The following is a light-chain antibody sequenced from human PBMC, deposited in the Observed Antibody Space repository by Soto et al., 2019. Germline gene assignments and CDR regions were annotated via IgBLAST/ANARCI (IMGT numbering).Light chain of an antibody. CDR2: KAS. J-gene: IGKJ1*01. V-gene: IGKV1-5*03. Sequence: DIQMTQSPSTLSASVGDRVTITCRASQTISTLLAWYQQRPGKAPNLLIYKASSLESRVPSRFSGSGSGTEVTLTISSLQPDDFATDVCQHYSTYPWTFGQWTKVEVK. CDR3: QHYSTYPWT. CDR1: QTISTL.